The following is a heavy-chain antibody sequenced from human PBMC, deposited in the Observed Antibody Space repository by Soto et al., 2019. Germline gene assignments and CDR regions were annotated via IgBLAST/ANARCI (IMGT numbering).Heavy chain of an antibody. D-gene: IGHD3-22*01. J-gene: IGHJ6*03. Sequence: ASVKVSCKASGGTFSSYAISWVRQAPGQGLEWMGGIIPIFGIANYAQKFQVSVTITEDKSTSTAYMELSSLRSEDTAVYYFARDQVAVTGDYYYYYMDVWGKGTTVTVSS. V-gene: IGHV1-69*10. CDR3: ARDQVAVTGDYYYYYMDV. CDR1: GGTFSSYA. CDR2: IIPIFGIA.